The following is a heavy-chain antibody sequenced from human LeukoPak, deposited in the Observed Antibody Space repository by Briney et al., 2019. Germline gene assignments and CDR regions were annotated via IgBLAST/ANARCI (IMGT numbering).Heavy chain of an antibody. V-gene: IGHV3-30*04. CDR2: ISYDGSNK. D-gene: IGHD3-10*01. Sequence: PGGSLRLSCAASGFTFSSYAMHWVRQAPGKGLEWVAVISYDGSNKYYADSVKGRFTISRDNSKNTLYLQMNSLRAEDTAVYYCAREGSFYGSGSYYNGLEYWGQGTLVTVSS. J-gene: IGHJ4*02. CDR3: AREGSFYGSGSYYNGLEY. CDR1: GFTFSSYA.